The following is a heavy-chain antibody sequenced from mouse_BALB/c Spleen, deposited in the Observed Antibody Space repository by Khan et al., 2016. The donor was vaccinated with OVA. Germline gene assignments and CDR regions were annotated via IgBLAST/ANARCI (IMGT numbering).Heavy chain of an antibody. CDR3: TRSYDWCFDV. J-gene: IGHJ1*01. CDR1: GYSFTSYW. CDR2: IYPGNSDT. D-gene: IGHD1-1*01. Sequence: VQLQQSGTVLARPGASVKMSCKASGYSFTSYWMHWVKQRPGQGLEWIGAIYPGNSDTTYNQKFKGKAKLTAVTSASTAYMELSSLTNEDSAVYFCTRSYDWCFDVWGAGTTVTVSS. V-gene: IGHV1-5*01.